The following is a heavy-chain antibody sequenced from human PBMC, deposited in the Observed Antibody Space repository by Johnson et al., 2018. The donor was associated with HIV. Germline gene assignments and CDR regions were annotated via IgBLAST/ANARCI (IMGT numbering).Heavy chain of an antibody. D-gene: IGHD3-16*01. V-gene: IGHV3-23*01. CDR2: ISGSGGST. J-gene: IGHJ3*02. CDR3: AKLYAPQFPDAFDI. CDR1: GFPFSSYA. Sequence: VQLMESGGGLVQPGGSLRLSCAASGFPFSSYALTWARQAPGKGLEWVSPISGSGGSTYYADSVKARFTISRDNSKNTLYLQMNSLRAEDTADYSCAKLYAPQFPDAFDIWGQGTMVTVSS.